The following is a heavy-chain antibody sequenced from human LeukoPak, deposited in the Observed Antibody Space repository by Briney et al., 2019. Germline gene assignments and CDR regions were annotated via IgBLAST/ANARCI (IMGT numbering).Heavy chain of an antibody. CDR3: ARGSGFVLDY. J-gene: IGHJ4*02. V-gene: IGHV3-11*04. CDR1: GFTFSNAW. CDR2: ISTSGDSM. D-gene: IGHD1-26*01. Sequence: PGGSLRLSCAASGFTFSNAWMSWVRQAPGKGLEWVSCISTSGDSMYYADSVKGRFTISRDNVKNSLFLQMNSLRAEDTAVYYCARGSGFVLDYWGQGTLVTVSS.